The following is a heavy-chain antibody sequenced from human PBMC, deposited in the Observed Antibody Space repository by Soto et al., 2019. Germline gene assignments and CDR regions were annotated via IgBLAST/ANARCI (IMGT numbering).Heavy chain of an antibody. CDR3: AKDVKLRVSRVYYYYGLDV. D-gene: IGHD1-1*01. J-gene: IGHJ6*02. CDR1: GFTLSSYE. Sequence: GGSLRLSCAASGFTLSSYEMHWVRQAPGKGLEWVAVISNDGSSQYYADSVKGRFTISRDNSKNTLYLQMNSLSTEDTAVYFCAKDVKLRVSRVYYYYGLDVWGLGTTVNVSS. V-gene: IGHV3-30*18. CDR2: ISNDGSSQ.